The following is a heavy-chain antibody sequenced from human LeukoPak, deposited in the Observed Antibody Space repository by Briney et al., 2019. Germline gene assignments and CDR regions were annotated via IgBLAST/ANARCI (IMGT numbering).Heavy chain of an antibody. D-gene: IGHD2-2*01. Sequence: GGSLRLSCAASGFTFSSYGMHWVRQAPGKGLEWVAVISYDGSNKYYADSVKGRFTISRDNSKNTLYLQMNSLRAEDMAIYYCARGLPATLLDYWGQGTLVTVSS. J-gene: IGHJ4*02. CDR3: ARGLPATLLDY. V-gene: IGHV3-30*03. CDR1: GFTFSSYG. CDR2: ISYDGSNK.